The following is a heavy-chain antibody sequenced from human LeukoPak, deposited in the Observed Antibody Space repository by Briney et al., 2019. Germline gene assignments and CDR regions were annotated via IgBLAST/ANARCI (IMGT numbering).Heavy chain of an antibody. CDR2: ISWNSGSI. J-gene: IGHJ6*03. Sequence: GGSLRLSCAASGFTFDDYAMHWVRHAPGKGLEWVSGISWNSGSIGYADSVKGRFTISRENDKNSLYLQMNSLRAEDTALYYCAKGGPTYYYYYYMDVWGKGTTVTVSS. CDR1: GFTFDDYA. CDR3: AKGGPTYYYYYYMDV. V-gene: IGHV3-9*01.